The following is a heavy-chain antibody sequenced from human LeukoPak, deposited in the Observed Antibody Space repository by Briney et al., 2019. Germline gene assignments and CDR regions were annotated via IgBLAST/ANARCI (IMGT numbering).Heavy chain of an antibody. V-gene: IGHV3-21*01. J-gene: IGHJ3*02. D-gene: IGHD4-17*01. CDR3: ARDKGFDGDYGPVDDAFDI. CDR2: ISSTGTYM. Sequence: PGGSLRLSCAASGFTFSSYGMNWVRQAPGKGLEWVSSISSTGTYMYYADSVKGRFTISRDNAKNSLYLQMNSLRAEDTAVYYCARDKGFDGDYGPVDDAFDIWGQGTMVTVSS. CDR1: GFTFSSYG.